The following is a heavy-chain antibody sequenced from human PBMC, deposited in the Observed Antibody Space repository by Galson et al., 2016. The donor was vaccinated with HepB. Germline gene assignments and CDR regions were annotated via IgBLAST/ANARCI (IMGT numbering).Heavy chain of an antibody. V-gene: IGHV3-23*01. CDR1: GFTFSSNA. J-gene: IGHJ6*02. CDR2: ISGIGDNT. D-gene: IGHD3-16*01. CDR3: AKAPRGPDYNYYGMDV. Sequence: SLRLSCAASGFTFSSNAMNWVRQAPGKRLEWVSAISGIGDNTYYADSVKGRFTISRDNAKNTLYVQMSSLRAEDTAVYYCAKAPRGPDYNYYGMDVWGQGTTVTVSS.